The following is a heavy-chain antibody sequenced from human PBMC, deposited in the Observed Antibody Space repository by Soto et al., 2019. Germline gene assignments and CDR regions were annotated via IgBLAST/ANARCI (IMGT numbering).Heavy chain of an antibody. D-gene: IGHD6-6*01. CDR2: LIPIFETA. J-gene: IGHJ4*02. CDR3: AIGDRSSWIGNH. V-gene: IGHV1-69*01. Sequence: QVHLVQSGAEVTKAGSSVKVSCKASGGTFSSHAFSWVRQAPGQGLEWVGGLIPIFETANYAQAFQGRVTIAPHESTNTVLLEMNNLRSADPALYFCAIGDRSSWIGNHWGPGTQVTVS. CDR1: GGTFSSHA.